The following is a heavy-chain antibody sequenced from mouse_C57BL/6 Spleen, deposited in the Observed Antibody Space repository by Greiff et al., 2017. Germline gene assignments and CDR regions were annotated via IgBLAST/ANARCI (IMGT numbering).Heavy chain of an antibody. CDR1: GYAFSSSW. J-gene: IGHJ4*01. CDR2: IYPGDGDT. V-gene: IGHV1-82*01. CDR3: ARRDYYGSSDAMDY. Sequence: QVQLQQSGPELVKPGASVKISCKASGYAFSSSWMTWVKQRPGKGLEWIGRIYPGDGDTNYNGKFKGKATLTADKSSSTAYMQLSSLTSEDSAVYFCARRDYYGSSDAMDYWGQGTSVTVSS. D-gene: IGHD1-1*01.